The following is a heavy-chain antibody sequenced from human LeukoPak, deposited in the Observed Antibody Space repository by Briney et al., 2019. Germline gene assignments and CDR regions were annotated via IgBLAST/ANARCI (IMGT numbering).Heavy chain of an antibody. CDR2: IWYDGSNK. J-gene: IGHJ4*02. CDR3: ARVRQEVGYYYDSSGLDY. V-gene: IGHV3-33*01. D-gene: IGHD3-22*01. CDR1: GFTFSSYG. Sequence: GGSLRLSCAASGFTFSSYGMHWVRQAPGKGLEWVAVIWYDGSNKYYADSVKGRFTISRDNSKNTLYLQMNSLRAEDTAVYYCARVRQEVGYYYDSSGLDYWGQGTLVTVSS.